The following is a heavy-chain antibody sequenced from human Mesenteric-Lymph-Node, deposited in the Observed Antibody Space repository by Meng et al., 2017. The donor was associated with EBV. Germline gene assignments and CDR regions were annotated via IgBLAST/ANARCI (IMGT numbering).Heavy chain of an antibody. Sequence: QVQLQELGPGLVKPSQTLSLTCAVSGGSISSGGYYWSWIRQPPGKGLEWIGYIYFSGSTYYNPSLKSRVTISVDTSKNQFSLRLSSVTAADTAVYHCARVKDADDAFDIWGQGTMVTVSS. CDR2: IYFSGST. V-gene: IGHV4-30-4*01. D-gene: IGHD2-15*01. CDR1: GGSISSGGYY. J-gene: IGHJ3*02. CDR3: ARVKDADDAFDI.